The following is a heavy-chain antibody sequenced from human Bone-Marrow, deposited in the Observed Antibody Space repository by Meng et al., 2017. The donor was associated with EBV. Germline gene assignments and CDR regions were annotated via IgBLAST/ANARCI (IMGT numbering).Heavy chain of an antibody. D-gene: IGHD2-21*01. Sequence: QVQLVPSGAEVKKPGASVKVFCKASGYTFSNYGIAWVRQAPGQGLEWMGWISGYDGNTNYEQKFQGRVTMTTDTSTSTAYMDLRSLRSDDTAVYYCARIGRFCGGDCYADYWGQGTLVTVSS. CDR3: ARIGRFCGGDCYADY. CDR1: GYTFSNYG. V-gene: IGHV1-18*01. J-gene: IGHJ4*02. CDR2: ISGYDGNT.